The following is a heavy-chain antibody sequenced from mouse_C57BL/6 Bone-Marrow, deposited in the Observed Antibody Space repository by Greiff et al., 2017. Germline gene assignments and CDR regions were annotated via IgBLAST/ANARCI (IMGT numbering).Heavy chain of an antibody. CDR2: ITYDGSST. V-gene: IGHV5-16*02. D-gene: IGHD2-12*01. Sequence: EVQLVESEGGLVQPGSSMKLSCTASGFTFSDYYMAWVRQAPEKGLEWVANITYDGSSTYYLDSLKSRFTISRDNAKNTLYLQMSSLKSEDTAMYYSERCGRDSYYDYFGYWGQGTTLTVSS. J-gene: IGHJ2*01. CDR3: ERCGRDSYYDYFGY. CDR1: GFTFSDYY.